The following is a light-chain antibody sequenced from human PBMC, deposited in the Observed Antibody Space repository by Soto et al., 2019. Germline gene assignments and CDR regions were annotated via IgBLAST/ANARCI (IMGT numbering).Light chain of an antibody. Sequence: QSALTQPPSASGTPGQRVTISCSGRSANIGNNYVCWYQQLPGTAPKLLIYSNIQRPSGVPDRFSGSKSGTSASLAISGLRSEDEADYYCVSWDDSLSGLVFGTGTKVTVL. J-gene: IGLJ1*01. CDR3: VSWDDSLSGLV. CDR1: SANIGNNY. CDR2: SNI. V-gene: IGLV1-47*02.